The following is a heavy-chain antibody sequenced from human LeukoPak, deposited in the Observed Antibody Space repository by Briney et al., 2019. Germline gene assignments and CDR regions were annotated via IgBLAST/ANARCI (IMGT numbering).Heavy chain of an antibody. CDR2: ITGSGGST. CDR1: GFTFSSYE. J-gene: IGHJ5*02. V-gene: IGHV3-23*01. Sequence: GRSLRLSCAASGFTFSSYEMNWVRQAPGKGLEWVSGITGSGGSTYYADSVKGRFTISRDNSKNTLYLQMNSLRAEDTAVYYCARDQRFGEFLNWFDPWGQGTLVTVSS. D-gene: IGHD3-10*01. CDR3: ARDQRFGEFLNWFDP.